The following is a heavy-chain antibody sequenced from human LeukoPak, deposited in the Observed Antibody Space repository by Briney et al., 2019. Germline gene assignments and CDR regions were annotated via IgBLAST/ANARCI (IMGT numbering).Heavy chain of an antibody. J-gene: IGHJ4*02. CDR2: IYYSGST. CDR3: ARLVKGRWLQLGGIDY. V-gene: IGHV4-39*01. CDR1: GGSISSSSYY. D-gene: IGHD5-24*01. Sequence: SETLSLTCTVSGGSISSSSYYWGWIRQPPGKGLEWIGSIYYSGSTYYNPSLKSRVTISVDTSKNQFSLKLSSVTAADTAVYYCARLVKGRWLQLGGIDYWGQGTLVTVSS.